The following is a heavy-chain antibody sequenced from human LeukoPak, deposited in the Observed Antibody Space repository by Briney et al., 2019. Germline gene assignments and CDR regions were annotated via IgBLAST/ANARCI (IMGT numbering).Heavy chain of an antibody. V-gene: IGHV4-61*02. CDR1: GGSINSRSYY. CDR3: ARSSGYYDPYGMDV. CDR2: IYTSGRT. J-gene: IGHJ6*02. D-gene: IGHD3-22*01. Sequence: SQTLSLTCTVSGGSINSRSYYWNWIRQPAGKGLEWIGRIYTSGRTKYNPSLESRVTISVDTSKNQFSLKLSSVTAADTAVYYCARSSGYYDPYGMDVWGQGTTVTVSS.